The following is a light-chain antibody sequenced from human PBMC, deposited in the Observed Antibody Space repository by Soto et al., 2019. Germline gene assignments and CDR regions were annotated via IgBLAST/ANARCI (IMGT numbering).Light chain of an antibody. CDR3: SSYAGSDNPYV. CDR1: SGDVGGYDY. J-gene: IGLJ1*01. Sequence: QSALTQPPSASGSPGQSVTISCTGTSGDVGGYDYVSWYQQHPGKAPKLMIYEVTKRPLGVPDRFSGSKSGNTASLTVSGLQAEYEADYYCSSYAGSDNPYVFGTGTKVTVL. CDR2: EVT. V-gene: IGLV2-8*01.